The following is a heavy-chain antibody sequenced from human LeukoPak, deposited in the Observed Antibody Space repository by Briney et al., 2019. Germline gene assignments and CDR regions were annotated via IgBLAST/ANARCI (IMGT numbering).Heavy chain of an antibody. J-gene: IGHJ6*03. CDR3: AKDGSTSIYFYYMAV. Sequence: GWSLRLSCAASGFNFYDYGMHWVRHAPGKGLVWVSGINWNSGTTAYADSVKGRFTISRDNAKNSLYLQMNSLRVEDTALYYCAKDGSTSIYFYYMAVWGKGTTVTVSS. CDR2: INWNSGTT. V-gene: IGHV3-9*01. CDR1: GFNFYDYG. D-gene: IGHD2-2*01.